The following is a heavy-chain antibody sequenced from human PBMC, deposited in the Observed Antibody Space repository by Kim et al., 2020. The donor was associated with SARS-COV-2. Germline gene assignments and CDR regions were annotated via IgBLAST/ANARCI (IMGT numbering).Heavy chain of an antibody. Sequence: GGSLRLSCAASGFTFSSYAMSWVRQAPGKGLEWVSAISGSGGSTYYADSVKGRFTISRDNSKNTLYLQMNSLRAEDTAVYYCARTYYDFWSGYWGAGLLFDYWGQGTLVTVSS. D-gene: IGHD3-3*01. J-gene: IGHJ4*02. CDR2: ISGSGGST. CDR1: GFTFSSYA. V-gene: IGHV3-23*01. CDR3: ARTYYDFWSGYWGAGLLFDY.